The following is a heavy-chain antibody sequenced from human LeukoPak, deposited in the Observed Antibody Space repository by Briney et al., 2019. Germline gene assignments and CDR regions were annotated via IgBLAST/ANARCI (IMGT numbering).Heavy chain of an antibody. CDR3: AKKSGDHFHFDF. D-gene: IGHD2-21*01. CDR1: GFTFNNYG. J-gene: IGHJ4*02. V-gene: IGHV3-23*01. CDR2: IGTSGANT. Sequence: PGGSLRLSCAASGFTFNNYGMGWVSQTPGKGLEWVATIGTSGANTYHADSVKGRFTISRDNSKSTLYLQMNSLRAEDTAVYHCAKKSGDHFHFDFWGQGTLVTVSS.